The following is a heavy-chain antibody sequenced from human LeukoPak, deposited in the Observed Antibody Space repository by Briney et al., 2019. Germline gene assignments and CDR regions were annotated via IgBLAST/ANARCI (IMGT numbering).Heavy chain of an antibody. D-gene: IGHD5-18*01. J-gene: IGHJ4*02. V-gene: IGHV4-59*08. CDR1: GGSISSYY. Sequence: PSETLSLACTVSGGSISSYYWSWIRQPPGKGLEWIGYIYYSGSTNYNPSLKSRVTISVDTSKNQFSPKLSSVTAADTAVYYCARHSTAMATLYYFDYWGQGTLVTVSS. CDR2: IYYSGST. CDR3: ARHSTAMATLYYFDY.